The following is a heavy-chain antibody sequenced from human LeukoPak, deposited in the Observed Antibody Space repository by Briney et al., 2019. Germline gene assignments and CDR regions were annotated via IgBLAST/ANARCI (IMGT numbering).Heavy chain of an antibody. CDR1: GGSFSGYY. CDR3: ARDKAAALYYYYYMDV. J-gene: IGHJ6*03. V-gene: IGHV4-59*10. D-gene: IGHD6-6*01. CDR2: IYTSGST. Sequence: SETLSLTCAVYGGSFSGYYWSWIRQPPGKGLEWIGRIYTSGSTNYNPSLKSRVTMSVDTSKNQFSLKLSSVTAADTAVYYCARDKAAALYYYYYMDVWGKGTTVTVSS.